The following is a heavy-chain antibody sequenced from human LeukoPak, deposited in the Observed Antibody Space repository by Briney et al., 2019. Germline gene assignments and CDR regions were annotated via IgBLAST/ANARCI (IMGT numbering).Heavy chain of an antibody. Sequence: GRSLRLSCAASGFTFSSYGMHWVRQAPGKGLEWVAVIWYGGSNKYYADSVKGRFTISRDNSKNTLYLQMNGLRAEDTAVYYCAKTAAGTEYYFDHWGQGTLVTVPT. CDR2: IWYGGSNK. CDR1: GFTFSSYG. V-gene: IGHV3-33*08. D-gene: IGHD6-13*01. CDR3: AKTAAGTEYYFDH. J-gene: IGHJ4*02.